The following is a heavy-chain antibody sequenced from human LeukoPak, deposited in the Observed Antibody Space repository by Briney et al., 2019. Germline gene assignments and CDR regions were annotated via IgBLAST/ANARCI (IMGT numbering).Heavy chain of an antibody. CDR3: ATSRDCRGTTCYAIFDY. D-gene: IGHD2-2*01. V-gene: IGHV1-2*04. CDR1: GYTFTSYA. J-gene: IGHJ4*02. CDR2: IDPNSGGT. Sequence: ASVKVSCKASGYTFTSYAMNWVRQAPGQGLEWMGLIDPNSGGTDYAQNFQGWVTMTRDTSISTVYMELSRLRSDDTAVYYCATSRDCRGTTCYAIFDYWGQGTLVTVSS.